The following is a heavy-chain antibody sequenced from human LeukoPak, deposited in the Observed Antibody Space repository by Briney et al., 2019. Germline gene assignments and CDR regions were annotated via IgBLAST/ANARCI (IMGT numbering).Heavy chain of an antibody. J-gene: IGHJ4*02. CDR1: GGIFSSYG. Sequence: GASVMVSCKAAGGIFSSYGIGRVRQAPGQWLEWMGGIIPIFGTANYAQKFQGRVTITADESTSTAYMELSSLRSEDTAVYYCAREDGDYSGFDYWGQGTLVTVSS. V-gene: IGHV1-69*13. D-gene: IGHD4-17*01. CDR3: AREDGDYSGFDY. CDR2: IIPIFGTA.